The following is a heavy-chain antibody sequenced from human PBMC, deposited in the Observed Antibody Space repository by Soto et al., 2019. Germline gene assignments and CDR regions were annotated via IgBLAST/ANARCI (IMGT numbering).Heavy chain of an antibody. J-gene: IGHJ6*02. V-gene: IGHV1-69*13. CDR3: ASTYYYYYGMDV. CDR2: IIPIFGTA. Sequence: ASVKASCKASGGTFSSYAISWVRQAPGQGLEWMGGIIPIFGTANYAQKFQGRVTITADESTSTAYMELSSLRSEDTAVYYCASTYYYYYGMDVWGQGTTVTVSS. CDR1: GGTFSSYA.